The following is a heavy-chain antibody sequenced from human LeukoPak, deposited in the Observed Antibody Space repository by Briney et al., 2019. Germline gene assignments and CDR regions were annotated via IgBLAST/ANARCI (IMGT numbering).Heavy chain of an antibody. J-gene: IGHJ3*02. CDR1: GYTFTSYY. CDR3: ARDYYYDSRGYSPEVAFDI. Sequence: ASVKVSCKASGYTFTSYYMHWVRQAPGQGLEWMGIINPSGGSTSYAQKFQGRVTMTRDMSTSTVYMELSSLRSEDTAVYYCARDYYYDSRGYSPEVAFDIWGQGTMVTVSS. D-gene: IGHD3-22*01. V-gene: IGHV1-46*01. CDR2: INPSGGST.